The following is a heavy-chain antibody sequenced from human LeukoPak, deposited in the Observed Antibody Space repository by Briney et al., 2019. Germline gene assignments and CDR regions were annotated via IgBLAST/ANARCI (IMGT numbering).Heavy chain of an antibody. D-gene: IGHD2-15*01. V-gene: IGHV3-33*01. Sequence: GGSLRLSCAASGFTFSSYGMHWVRQAPGKGLEWVAVIWYDGSNKYYADSVKGRFTISRDNSKNTLYLQMNSLRAEDTAVYYCARDPSLRVVPLGYFDYWGQGTLVTVSS. J-gene: IGHJ4*02. CDR2: IWYDGSNK. CDR3: ARDPSLRVVPLGYFDY. CDR1: GFTFSSYG.